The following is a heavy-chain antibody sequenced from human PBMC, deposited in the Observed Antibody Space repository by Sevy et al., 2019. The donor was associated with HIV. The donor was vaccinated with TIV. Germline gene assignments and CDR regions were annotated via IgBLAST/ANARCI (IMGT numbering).Heavy chain of an antibody. CDR1: GGSFNGFY. CDR2: IDHTGRTTYKPSLT. CDR3: ARGQGSGSGSRAAVFDI. V-gene: IGHV4-34*01. J-gene: IGHJ3*02. Sequence: SEILSLTCVVNGGSFNGFYWDWIRQPPGKGLEWIGEIDHTGRTTYKPSLTNYNPSLKSRVTMSLDTSKNQFSLKLTSGTAADTAIYYCARGQGSGSGSRAAVFDIWGQGTMVTVSS. D-gene: IGHD6-19*01.